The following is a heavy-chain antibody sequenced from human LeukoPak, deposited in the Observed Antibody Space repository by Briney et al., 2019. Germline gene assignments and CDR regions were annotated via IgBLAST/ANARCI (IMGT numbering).Heavy chain of an antibody. J-gene: IGHJ4*02. CDR3: ATEWTAVASFDY. D-gene: IGHD6-19*01. CDR1: GYTFTGYF. CDR2: INPNGGET. V-gene: IGHV1-2*02. Sequence: ASVKVSCKASGYTFTGYFIHWVRQAPGQGLEWMGWINPNGGETIYAQKFQGRVTMTEDTSTDTAYMELSSLRSEDTAVYYCATEWTAVASFDYWGQGTLVTVSS.